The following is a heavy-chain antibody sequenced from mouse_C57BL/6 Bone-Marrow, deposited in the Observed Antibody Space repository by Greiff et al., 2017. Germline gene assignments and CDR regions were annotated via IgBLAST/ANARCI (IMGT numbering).Heavy chain of an antibody. CDR1: GFTFSDYY. J-gene: IGHJ2*01. CDR3: ARERPYYFDY. Sequence: VQLKESEGGLVQPGSSMKLSCTASGFTFSDYYMAWVRQVPEKGLDWVANINYDGSSTYYLDSLKSRFIISGDNAKNILYLQMSSLKSEDTATYYCARERPYYFDYWGQGTTLTVSS. CDR2: INYDGSST. V-gene: IGHV5-16*01.